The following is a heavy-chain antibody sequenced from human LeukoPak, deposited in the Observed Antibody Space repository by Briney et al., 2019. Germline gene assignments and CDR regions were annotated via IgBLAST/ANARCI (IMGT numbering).Heavy chain of an antibody. CDR1: GFTFNRNV. V-gene: IGHV3-23*01. D-gene: IGHD2-2*01. J-gene: IGHJ4*02. CDR2: IIDDGSST. CDR3: ARGGGSSSTSNS. Sequence: PGGSLRLSCAASGFTFNRNVMSWVRQAPGKGLEWVSAIIDDGSSTYYADSVKGRFSISRDNSKNTVYLQMNSLRAEDTAMYYCARGGGSSSTSNSWGQGTLVTVSS.